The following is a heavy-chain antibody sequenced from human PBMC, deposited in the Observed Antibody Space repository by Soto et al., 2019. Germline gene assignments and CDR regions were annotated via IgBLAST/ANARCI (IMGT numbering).Heavy chain of an antibody. Sequence: ASVKVSCEASGYTFTNFDTIWVRQATGQGLEWLGWMNPVSGNTGYAQKFQGRITMTRDTSISTAYMDLSSLTSEDTAVYYCARGRRSVAGPNFYYYYYMDVWGEGTTVTVSS. CDR1: GYTFTNFD. D-gene: IGHD6-19*01. V-gene: IGHV1-8*01. CDR3: ARGRRSVAGPNFYYYYYMDV. J-gene: IGHJ6*03. CDR2: MNPVSGNT.